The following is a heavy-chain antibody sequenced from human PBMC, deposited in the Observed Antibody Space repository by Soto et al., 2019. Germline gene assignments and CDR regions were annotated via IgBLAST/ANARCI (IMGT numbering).Heavy chain of an antibody. Sequence: SETLSLTCTVSGGSISSGGYYWSWIRQHPGKGLEWIGYIYYSGSTYYNPSLKSRVTISVDTSKNQFSLKLSSVTAADTAVYYCARGKGSSKYYYFDYWGQGTLVTVSS. D-gene: IGHD6-6*01. CDR1: GGSISSGGYY. V-gene: IGHV4-31*03. J-gene: IGHJ4*02. CDR3: ARGKGSSKYYYFDY. CDR2: IYYSGST.